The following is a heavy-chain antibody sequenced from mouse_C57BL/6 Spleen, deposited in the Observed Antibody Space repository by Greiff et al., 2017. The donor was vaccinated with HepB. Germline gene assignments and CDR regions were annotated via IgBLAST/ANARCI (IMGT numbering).Heavy chain of an antibody. D-gene: IGHD2-5*01. Sequence: QVHVKQPGAELVMPGASVKLSCKASGYTFTSYWMHWVKQRPGQGLEWIGEIDPSDSYTNYNQKFKGKSTLTVDKSSSTAYMQLSSLTSEDSAVYYCARRNYSNYFDYWGQGTTLTVSS. CDR2: IDPSDSYT. CDR1: GYTFTSYW. J-gene: IGHJ2*01. V-gene: IGHV1-69*01. CDR3: ARRNYSNYFDY.